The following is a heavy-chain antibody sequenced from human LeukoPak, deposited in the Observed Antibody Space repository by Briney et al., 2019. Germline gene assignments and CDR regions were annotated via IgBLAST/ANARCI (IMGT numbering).Heavy chain of an antibody. J-gene: IGHJ4*02. CDR3: ARVVEMATIGRGIFDY. CDR2: INPNSGGT. Sequence: ASVTVSCKASGYTFTGYYMHWVRQAPGQGREWMGWINPNSGGTNYAQKFQGRVTMTRDTSISTAYMELSRLRSDDTAVYYCARVVEMATIGRGIFDYWGQGTLVTVSS. CDR1: GYTFTGYY. D-gene: IGHD5-24*01. V-gene: IGHV1-2*02.